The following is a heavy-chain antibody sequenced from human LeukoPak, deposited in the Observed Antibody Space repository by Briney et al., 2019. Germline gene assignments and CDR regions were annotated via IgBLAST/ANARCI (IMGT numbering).Heavy chain of an antibody. Sequence: PGGSLRLSCAASGFTFSFYEMNWVRQAPGKGLEWVSSISSSSSYIYYADSVKGRFTISRDNAKNSLYLQMNSLRAEDTAVYYCARDGARYCSSTSCYPNWFDPWGQGTLVTVSS. J-gene: IGHJ5*02. V-gene: IGHV3-21*01. CDR1: GFTFSFYE. CDR2: ISSSSSYI. CDR3: ARDGARYCSSTSCYPNWFDP. D-gene: IGHD2-2*01.